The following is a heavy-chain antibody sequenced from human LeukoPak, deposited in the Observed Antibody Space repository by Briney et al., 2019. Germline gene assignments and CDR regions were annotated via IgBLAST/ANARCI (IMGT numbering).Heavy chain of an antibody. CDR3: ARDADWAFDY. CDR2: IRSDGSDK. CDR1: GFTFRVHG. D-gene: IGHD3-9*01. Sequence: GGSLRRSCAASGFTFRVHGMHWVRQAPGKGLEWVAFIRSDGSDKYYADSVKGRLTFSRDNSKNTVYLQMNGLRAEDTAVYYCARDADWAFDYWGRGTLVTVSS. J-gene: IGHJ4*02. V-gene: IGHV3-30*02.